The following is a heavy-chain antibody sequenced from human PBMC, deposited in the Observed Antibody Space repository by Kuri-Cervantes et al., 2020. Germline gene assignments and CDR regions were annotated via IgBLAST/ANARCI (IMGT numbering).Heavy chain of an antibody. Sequence: SVKVSCKASGGTFSSYAISWVRQAPGQGLEWIGWIVVGSGNTNYAQKFQERVTITRDMSTSTAYMELSSLRSEDTAVYYCAADGDSSGWSDYWGQGTLVTVSS. V-gene: IGHV1-58*02. J-gene: IGHJ4*02. CDR1: GGTFSSYA. CDR2: IVVGSGNT. D-gene: IGHD6-19*01. CDR3: AADGDSSGWSDY.